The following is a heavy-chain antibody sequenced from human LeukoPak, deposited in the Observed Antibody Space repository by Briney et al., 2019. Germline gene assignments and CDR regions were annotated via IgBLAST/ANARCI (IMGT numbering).Heavy chain of an antibody. D-gene: IGHD3-3*01. CDR3: ARVVSGRYYFDY. CDR1: GGTFSSYA. J-gene: IGHJ4*02. Sequence: ASVKVSCKASGGTFSSYAISWVRQAPGQGREWMGGIIPIFGTANYAQKFQGRVTITADESTSTAYMELSSLRSEDTAVYYCARVVSGRYYFDYWGQGTLVTVSS. CDR2: IIPIFGTA. V-gene: IGHV1-69*13.